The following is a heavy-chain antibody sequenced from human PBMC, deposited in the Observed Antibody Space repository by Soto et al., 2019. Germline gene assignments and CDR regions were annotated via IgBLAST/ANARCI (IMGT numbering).Heavy chain of an antibody. D-gene: IGHD3-10*01. CDR2: SIPNFDTP. Sequence: QVHLVQSGAEVKKPGSSVKVSCKTSGGSFTNYAVSWVRQAPGQGLEWMGGSIPNFDTPNYAQKFQDRVTIIADESTSTVYMELRSLRSNDTAVYYCAVAMVREILIFESYGMHVWGQGTTVIVSS. V-gene: IGHV1-69*01. CDR3: AVAMVREILIFESYGMHV. J-gene: IGHJ6*02. CDR1: GGSFTNYA.